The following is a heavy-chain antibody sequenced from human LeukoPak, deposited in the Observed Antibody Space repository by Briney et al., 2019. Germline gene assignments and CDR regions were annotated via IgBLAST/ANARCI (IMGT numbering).Heavy chain of an antibody. D-gene: IGHD5/OR15-5a*01. CDR3: ASMSTSTGFGAFDI. V-gene: IGHV3-23*01. CDR2: ISGSGGSI. J-gene: IGHJ3*02. Sequence: QTGGSLRLSFAASGFTFRSDAMSWVRQAPGKGLEWVSFISGSGGSIDYADSAKGRFTISRDNSRNTVHLQMNSLRAEDTAVYYCASMSTSTGFGAFDIWGQGTMVTVSS. CDR1: GFTFRSDA.